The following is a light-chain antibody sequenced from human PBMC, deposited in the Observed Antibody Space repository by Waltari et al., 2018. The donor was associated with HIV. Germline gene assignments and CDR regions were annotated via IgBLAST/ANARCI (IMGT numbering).Light chain of an antibody. CDR3: QQYNDWPLT. Sequence: EKVMTQSPATLSVSPGERATFTCRASQSVNNNLAWYQQKPGQAPRLLIYDASTRATNIPARFSGSGSGTDFTLTISSLQSEDFAVYYCQQYNDWPLTFGGGTRVEIK. J-gene: IGKJ4*01. V-gene: IGKV3-15*01. CDR1: QSVNNN. CDR2: DAS.